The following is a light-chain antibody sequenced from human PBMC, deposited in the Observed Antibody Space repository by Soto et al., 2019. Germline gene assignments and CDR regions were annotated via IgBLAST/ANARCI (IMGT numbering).Light chain of an antibody. CDR2: YAS. Sequence: EIVLTQSPATLSLSPGERATLSCRASQSVSSYLAWYQQKPGQAPRLLIYYASNRATGIPARFSGSGSGTDFTLTISSLEPEDFAVYYCQQYNNWPRTFGQGTKLEIK. CDR1: QSVSSY. V-gene: IGKV3-11*01. CDR3: QQYNNWPRT. J-gene: IGKJ2*01.